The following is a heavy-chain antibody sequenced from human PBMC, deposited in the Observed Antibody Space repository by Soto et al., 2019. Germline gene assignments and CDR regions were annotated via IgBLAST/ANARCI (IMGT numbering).Heavy chain of an antibody. CDR1: AFTFSSYG. J-gene: IGHJ6*02. CDR2: IWFDGSDK. D-gene: IGHD6-13*01. Sequence: GGSLRLSCAASAFTFSSYGMHWVRQAPGKGLEWVAIIWFDGSDKHYADSVKDRFTISRDNSKNTLYLQMNSLRAEDTAVYYCARDLWYSSSWPYYYYGMDVWGQGTTVTVSS. CDR3: ARDLWYSSSWPYYYYGMDV. V-gene: IGHV3-33*01.